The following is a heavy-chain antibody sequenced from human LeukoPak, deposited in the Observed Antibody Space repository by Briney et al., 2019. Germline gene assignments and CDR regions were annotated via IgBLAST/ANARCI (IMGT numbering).Heavy chain of an antibody. CDR1: GFTFSDHY. D-gene: IGHD4-23*01. V-gene: IGHV3-72*01. CDR3: VRAGPTVVTRGVFAY. J-gene: IGHJ4*02. CDR2: TRNKANTYAA. Sequence: GGSLRLSCAASGFTFSDHYMDWVRQAPGKGLEWVGRTRNKANTYAAEYAASVEGRFTISRDDSTNSLYLQMNSLKTEDTAVYYCVRAGPTVVTRGVFAYWGQGTLVTVSS.